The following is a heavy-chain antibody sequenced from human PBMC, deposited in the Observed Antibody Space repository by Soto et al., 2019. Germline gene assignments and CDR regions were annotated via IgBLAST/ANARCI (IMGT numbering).Heavy chain of an antibody. J-gene: IGHJ2*01. CDR1: GYSFSTYW. CDR3: ARRPNWYFDL. Sequence: GESLKISCKGSGYSFSTYWIGWVRQMPGKGLEWMGIIYPGDSDARYNPSFQGQVTISADKSISTAYLQWSSLKASDTAMYYCARRPNWYFDLWGRGTLVTAPQ. V-gene: IGHV5-51*01. CDR2: IYPGDSDA.